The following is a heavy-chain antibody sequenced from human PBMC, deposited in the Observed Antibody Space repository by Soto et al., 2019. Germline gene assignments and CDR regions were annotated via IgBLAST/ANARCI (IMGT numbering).Heavy chain of an antibody. Sequence: GASGEGSCQAAGFPFSNCGLNWVRPAPGPRLEWMGRVSANNGHTNYAQNLQGRVSMTTHTSTSTAYMEMSGLTFEDTAVYYCARDIESVTAKHFFYYYAMDVWG. CDR1: GFPFSNCG. J-gene: IGHJ6*02. CDR2: VSANNGHT. CDR3: ARDIESVTAKHFFYYYAMDV. V-gene: IGHV1-18*01. D-gene: IGHD2-8*01.